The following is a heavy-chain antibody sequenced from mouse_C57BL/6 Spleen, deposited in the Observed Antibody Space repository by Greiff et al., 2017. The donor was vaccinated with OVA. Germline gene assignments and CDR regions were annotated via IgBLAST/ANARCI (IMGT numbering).Heavy chain of an antibody. V-gene: IGHV1-74*01. Sequence: QVQLQQPGAELVKPGASVKVSCKASGYTFTSYWMHWVKQRPGQGLEWIGRIHPSDSDTNYNQKFKGKATLTVDKSSSTAYMQISSLTSEDSAVYYCAIGGLASWFAYWGQGTLVTVSA. D-gene: IGHD1-1*01. CDR1: GYTFTSYW. J-gene: IGHJ3*01. CDR2: IHPSDSDT. CDR3: AIGGLASWFAY.